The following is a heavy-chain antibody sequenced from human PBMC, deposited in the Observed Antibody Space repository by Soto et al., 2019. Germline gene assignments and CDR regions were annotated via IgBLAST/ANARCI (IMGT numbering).Heavy chain of an antibody. Sequence: SVKVSCKASGGTFSSYTISWVRHAPGQGLEWMGRIIPILGIANYAQKFQGRVTITADKSTSTAYMELSSLRSEDTAVYYCASEPSIAVAGSFFDYWGQGTLVTVSS. V-gene: IGHV1-69*02. D-gene: IGHD6-19*01. CDR1: GGTFSSYT. CDR2: IIPILGIA. CDR3: ASEPSIAVAGSFFDY. J-gene: IGHJ4*02.